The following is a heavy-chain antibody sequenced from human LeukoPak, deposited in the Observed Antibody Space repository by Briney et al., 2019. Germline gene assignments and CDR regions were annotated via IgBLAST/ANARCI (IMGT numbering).Heavy chain of an antibody. CDR2: IKSYTDGGTT. Sequence: GGSLRLSCADSGSTFSKAWMSWVRQPPGKGLEWVGRIKSYTDGGTTHYAAPVEGRFTISRDDSKNTLYLQMNSLKTEDTAVYYCVTDPGRYGDFAGISNYWGQGTLVTVSS. CDR1: GSTFSKAW. CDR3: VTDPGRYGDFAGISNY. D-gene: IGHD4-17*01. J-gene: IGHJ4*02. V-gene: IGHV3-15*01.